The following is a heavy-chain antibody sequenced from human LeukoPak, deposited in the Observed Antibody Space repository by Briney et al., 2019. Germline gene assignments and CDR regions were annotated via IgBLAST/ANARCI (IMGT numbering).Heavy chain of an antibody. CDR3: ARDSRARGDY. V-gene: IGHV1-2*02. D-gene: IGHD6-6*01. Sequence: ASVKVSCKASGYTFTGYYMHWVRQAPGQGLEWMGWINPHTGGTRYAQKFQGRVTMTRDTAIDTAYMELSGLRSDDTAVYYCARDSRARGDYWGQGTLVTVSS. J-gene: IGHJ4*02. CDR2: INPHTGGT. CDR1: GYTFTGYY.